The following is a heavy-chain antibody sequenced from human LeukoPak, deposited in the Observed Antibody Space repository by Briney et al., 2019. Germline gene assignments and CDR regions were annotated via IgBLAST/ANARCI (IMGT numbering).Heavy chain of an antibody. CDR2: ISSGGSSI. CDR1: GFTFSSYE. CDR3: ARDKLAVGAFDI. Sequence: PGGSLRLSCAASGFTFSSYEMNWVRQAPGKGLEWVSYISSGGSSIYYADSVKGRFTISRDNAKNSLYLQMNSLRAEDTAVYYCARDKLAVGAFDIWGQGTMVTVSS. D-gene: IGHD3-3*02. J-gene: IGHJ3*02. V-gene: IGHV3-48*03.